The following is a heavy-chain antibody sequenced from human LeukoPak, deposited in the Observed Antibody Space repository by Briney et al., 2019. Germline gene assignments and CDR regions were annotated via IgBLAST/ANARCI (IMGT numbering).Heavy chain of an antibody. D-gene: IGHD6-19*01. CDR2: IYYSGST. J-gene: IGHJ4*02. CDR3: ARARYSSGWCDY. Sequence: SETLSLTCAVSGYSISSGYYWVWIRQPPGKGLEWIGYIYYSGSTNYNPSLKSRVTISVDTSKNQFSLKLSSVTAADTAVYYCARARYSSGWCDYWGQGTLVTVSS. V-gene: IGHV4-61*01. CDR1: GYSISSGYY.